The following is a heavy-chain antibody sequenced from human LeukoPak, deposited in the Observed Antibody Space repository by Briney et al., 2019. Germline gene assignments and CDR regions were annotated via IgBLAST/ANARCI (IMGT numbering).Heavy chain of an antibody. CDR1: GGTFSSYA. D-gene: IGHD3-16*01. CDR2: IIPIFGTA. CDR3: ARVAQEGGGDPRRYYYYYYMDV. V-gene: IGHV1-69*06. Sequence: GASVKVSCKASGGTFSSYAISWVRQAPGQGLEWMGGIIPIFGTANYAQKFQGRVTITADKSTSTVYMELSSLRSEDTAVYYCARVAQEGGGDPRRYYYYYYMDVWGKGTTVTVSS. J-gene: IGHJ6*03.